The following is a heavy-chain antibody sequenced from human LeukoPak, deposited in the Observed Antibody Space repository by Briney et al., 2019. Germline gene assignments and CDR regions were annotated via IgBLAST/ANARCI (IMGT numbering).Heavy chain of an antibody. CDR3: VRWGVEAGMDY. J-gene: IGHJ4*02. Sequence: PGGSLRLSCAASGFTFSTYAMSWVRQAPGKGLEWVSGISGTSDNTYSADSVKGRFSISRDNSKNTLWLQMNSLRIEETAVYICVRWGVEAGMDYWGQGTLVSVSS. V-gene: IGHV3-23*01. CDR2: ISGTSDNT. CDR1: GFTFSTYA. D-gene: IGHD6-19*01.